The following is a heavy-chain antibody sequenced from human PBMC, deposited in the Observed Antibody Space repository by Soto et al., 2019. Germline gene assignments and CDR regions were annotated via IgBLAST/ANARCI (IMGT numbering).Heavy chain of an antibody. CDR2: IYYSGTT. V-gene: IGHV4-61*01. J-gene: IGHJ6*03. CDR1: GGSVSSGSYY. D-gene: IGHD6-13*01. Sequence: SETLSLTCTVSGGSVSSGSYYWSWIRQPPGKGLEWIGYIYYSGTTNYNPSLKSRVTISVDTSKNRFSLNLTSATAADTAVYYCARKGAAASYAHYYMDVWGRGTAVTVSS. CDR3: ARKGAAASYAHYYMDV.